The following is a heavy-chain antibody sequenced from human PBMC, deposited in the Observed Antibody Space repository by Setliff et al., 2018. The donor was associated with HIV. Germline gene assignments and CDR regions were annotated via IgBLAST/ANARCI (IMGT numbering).Heavy chain of an antibody. Sequence: SETLSLTCTVSGGSMNANHWSWIRQSPGKGPEWIAYIHVSGSTYFNPSLSSRVTISIDTSNNQFPLRLSSVTAADTAVYYCARTGYAFDVW. V-gene: IGHV4-59*08. CDR1: GGSMNANH. CDR2: IHVSGST. CDR3: ARTGYAFDV. J-gene: IGHJ3*01.